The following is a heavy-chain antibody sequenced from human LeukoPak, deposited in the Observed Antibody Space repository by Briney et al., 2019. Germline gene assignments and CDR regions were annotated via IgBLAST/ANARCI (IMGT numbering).Heavy chain of an antibody. CDR3: ARAGHYCLDY. D-gene: IGHD3-10*01. Sequence: PSGTLSLTCAVSGDSISNDHWWSWVRQSPGKGLEWIGEIHQSESTNYNPSFESRLTISVDKSKNQFSLKLRSVTAAGTAVYYCARAGHYCLDYLGQGTLVTVSS. CDR2: IHQSEST. CDR1: GDSISNDHW. J-gene: IGHJ4*02. V-gene: IGHV4-4*02.